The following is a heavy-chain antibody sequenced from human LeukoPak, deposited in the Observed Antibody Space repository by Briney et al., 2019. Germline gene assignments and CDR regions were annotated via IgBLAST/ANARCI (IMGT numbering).Heavy chain of an antibody. V-gene: IGHV3-30*04. CDR3: ARDRGRGYDWDYYYYGMDV. Sequence: GGSLRLSCAAPGFTFTSYAMHWVRQAPGKGLEWVAVISYEGSNKYYADSVKGRFTISRDNSRNTLYLQMNSLRAEDTAVYYCARDRGRGYDWDYYYYGMDVWGQGTTVTVSS. CDR1: GFTFTSYA. D-gene: IGHD5-12*01. CDR2: ISYEGSNK. J-gene: IGHJ6*02.